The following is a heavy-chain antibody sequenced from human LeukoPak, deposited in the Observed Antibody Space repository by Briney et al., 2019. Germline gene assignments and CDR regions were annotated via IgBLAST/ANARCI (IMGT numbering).Heavy chain of an antibody. CDR1: GFTFSSYS. CDR2: ISTSSSYI. Sequence: PGGSLRLSCAASGFTFSSYSMNWVRQAPGKGLEWVSYISTSSSYIYYADSMKGRFTISRDNAKNSLYLQMNSLRAEDTAVYYCARDGGAGSYYFDYWGQGTLVTVSS. CDR3: ARDGGAGSYYFDY. V-gene: IGHV3-21*01. J-gene: IGHJ4*02. D-gene: IGHD6-19*01.